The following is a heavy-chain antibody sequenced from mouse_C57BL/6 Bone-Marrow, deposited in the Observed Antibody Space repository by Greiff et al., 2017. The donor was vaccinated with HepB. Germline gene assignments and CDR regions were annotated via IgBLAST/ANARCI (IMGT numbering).Heavy chain of an antibody. Sequence: QVQLQHPGAELVKPGASVKLSCKASGYTFTSYWMHWVKQRPGQGLEWIGMIHPNSGSTNYNEKFKSKATLTVDKSSSTAYMQLSSLTSEDSAVYYCARPPITTVVGFDYWGQGTTLTVSS. D-gene: IGHD1-1*01. CDR1: GYTFTSYW. CDR3: ARPPITTVVGFDY. V-gene: IGHV1-64*01. J-gene: IGHJ2*01. CDR2: IHPNSGST.